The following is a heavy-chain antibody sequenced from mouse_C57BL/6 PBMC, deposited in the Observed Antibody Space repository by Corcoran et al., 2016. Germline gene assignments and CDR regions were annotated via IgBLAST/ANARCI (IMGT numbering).Heavy chain of an antibody. CDR1: GYAFSSYW. D-gene: IGHD1-1*01. V-gene: IGHV1-80*01. J-gene: IGHJ2*01. CDR3: ARKGITTVAEDY. CDR2: IYPGDGDT. Sequence: QVQLQQSGAELVKPGASVKISCKASGYAFSSYWMNWVKQRPGKGLEWIGQIYPGDGDTNYNGKFKGKATLTADKSSSTAYMQLSSLTSEDSAVYFCARKGITTVAEDYWGQGTTLTVSS.